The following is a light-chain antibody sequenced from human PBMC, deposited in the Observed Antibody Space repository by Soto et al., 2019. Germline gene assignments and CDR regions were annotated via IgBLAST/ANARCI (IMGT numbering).Light chain of an antibody. CDR1: QSVGNY. V-gene: IGKV3-11*01. CDR3: QQLSNWPRT. CDR2: DAS. Sequence: EIVLIQSPATLSLSPGERATLSCRASQSVGNYLVWYQQKPGQAPRLLVYDASKRATGIPARFSGSGSGTDFTLTISSLEPEDFALYYCQQLSNWPRTFGQGTKVEIK. J-gene: IGKJ1*01.